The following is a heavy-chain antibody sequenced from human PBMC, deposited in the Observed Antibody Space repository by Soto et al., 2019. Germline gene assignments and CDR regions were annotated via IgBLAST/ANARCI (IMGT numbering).Heavy chain of an antibody. CDR2: ISWNSGSI. D-gene: IGHD6-13*01. J-gene: IGHJ3*01. V-gene: IGHV3-9*01. CDR1: GFTFDDYA. Sequence: EVQLVESGGGLVQPGRSLRLSCAASGFTFDDYAMHWVRQAPGKGLEWVSGISWNSGSIGYADSVKGRFTISRDNAKNSLHLQMNSLRAEDTALYYCARGYRSSWYFLNAFDVWGQGTMVTVSS. CDR3: ARGYRSSWYFLNAFDV.